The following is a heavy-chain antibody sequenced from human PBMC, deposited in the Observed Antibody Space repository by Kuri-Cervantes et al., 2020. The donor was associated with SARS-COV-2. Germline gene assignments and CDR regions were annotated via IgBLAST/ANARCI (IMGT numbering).Heavy chain of an antibody. Sequence: SGPTLVKPTQTLTLTCSFSGFSLRPSGMRVSWIRQPPGKALEWLARIDWDDDKFYSTSLKTRLTIPKDNYKNQVVLTMTNMDRADTATYYCARGATKYSFDYWGQGTRVTVSS. CDR2: IDWDDDK. CDR3: ARGATKYSFDY. D-gene: IGHD5-24*01. V-gene: IGHV2-70*04. CDR1: GFSLRPSGMR. J-gene: IGHJ4*02.